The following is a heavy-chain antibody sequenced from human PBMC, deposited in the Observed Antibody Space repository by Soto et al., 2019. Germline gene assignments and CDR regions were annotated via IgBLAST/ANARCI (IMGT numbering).Heavy chain of an antibody. D-gene: IGHD3-3*01. Sequence: QVQLVQSGAEVKKPGASVKVSCKASGYTFTSYDINWVRQATGQGLEWMGWMNPNSGNTGYAQKFQGRVTMTRNTSISTAYMELSSLRSEDTAVYYCARAPLLEWIHYYYYGMDVWGQGTTVTVSS. CDR1: GYTFTSYD. J-gene: IGHJ6*02. CDR2: MNPNSGNT. CDR3: ARAPLLEWIHYYYYGMDV. V-gene: IGHV1-8*01.